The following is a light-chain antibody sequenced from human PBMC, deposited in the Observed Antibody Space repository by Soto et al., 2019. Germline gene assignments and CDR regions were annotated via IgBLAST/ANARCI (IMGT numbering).Light chain of an antibody. CDR3: SSFTSDITYV. V-gene: IGLV2-14*01. CDR2: DVT. Sequence: QSVLTQPPSASGSPGQSVTISCTGTSSDVGAYNYVSWYQQHPGKAPKLMIYDVTNRPSGVSNRFSGSKSGNTASLTISGLQAEDEADYYCSSFTSDITYVFGTGTQLTVL. CDR1: SSDVGAYNY. J-gene: IGLJ1*01.